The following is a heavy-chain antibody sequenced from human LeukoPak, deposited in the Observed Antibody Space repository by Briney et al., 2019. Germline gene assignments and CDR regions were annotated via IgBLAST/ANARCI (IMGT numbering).Heavy chain of an antibody. CDR1: SGIIGTYD. CDR2: ISYSGST. CDR3: ARQDGSFTSFEL. D-gene: IGHD1-26*01. V-gene: IGHV4-59*08. Sequence: PSETLALICTFSSGIIGTYDRAWTRQTPGKGLEWIGYISYSGSTKHNPSLTRRITISLDTSKNQFSLELRSMTAADTAMYYCARQDGSFTSFELWGQGTLVTVSS. J-gene: IGHJ4*02.